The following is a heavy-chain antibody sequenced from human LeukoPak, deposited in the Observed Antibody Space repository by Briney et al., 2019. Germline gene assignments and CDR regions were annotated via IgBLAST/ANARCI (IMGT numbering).Heavy chain of an antibody. Sequence: GASVKVSCKASGYTFTSYAMNWVRQAPGQGLEWMGWISAYNSNTNYAQKLQGRVTMTTDTSTSTAYMELRSLRSDDTAVYYCASAVHYYGSGSYSRVFLNDAFDIWGQGTMVTVSS. CDR3: ASAVHYYGSGSYSRVFLNDAFDI. CDR2: ISAYNSNT. J-gene: IGHJ3*02. D-gene: IGHD3-10*01. CDR1: GYTFTSYA. V-gene: IGHV1-18*01.